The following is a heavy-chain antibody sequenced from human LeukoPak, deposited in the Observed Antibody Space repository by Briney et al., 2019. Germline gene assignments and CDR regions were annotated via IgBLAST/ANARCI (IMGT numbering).Heavy chain of an antibody. V-gene: IGHV3-74*01. D-gene: IGHD6-19*01. Sequence: GESLRLSCEASGFTFSNYWMHWVRQAPGKGLVWVSHINSDGSIINYADSVKGRFTISRDNAKNTLYLQMNSLRAEDTAVYYCARDRGSSGWYGTFDIWGQGTMVSVSS. CDR1: GFTFSNYW. CDR3: ARDRGSSGWYGTFDI. CDR2: INSDGSII. J-gene: IGHJ3*02.